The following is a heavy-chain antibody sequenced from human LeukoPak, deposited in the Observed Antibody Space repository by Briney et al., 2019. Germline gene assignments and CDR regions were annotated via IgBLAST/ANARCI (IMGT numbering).Heavy chain of an antibody. CDR3: YRWSTRPIAY. CDR1: GFTFSSYA. V-gene: IGHV3-30*14. Sequence: GGSLRLSCAASGFTFSSYAMHWVRQAPGKGLEWVAVISYDGSNKYYADSVKGRFTISRDNSKNTLYLQMNSLRAEDTAVYYCYRWSTRPIAYWGQGTLVTVSS. J-gene: IGHJ4*02. CDR2: ISYDGSNK. D-gene: IGHD2-8*02.